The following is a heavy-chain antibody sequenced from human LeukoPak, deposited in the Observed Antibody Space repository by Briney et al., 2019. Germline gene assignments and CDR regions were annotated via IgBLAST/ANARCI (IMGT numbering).Heavy chain of an antibody. CDR1: GGTFSSYA. CDR2: IIPIFGTA. CDR3: ARDFWGAYYYDSSGLGY. V-gene: IGHV1-69*05. Sequence: GASVKVSCKASGGTFSSYAISWVPQAPGQGLEWMGGIIPIFGTANYAQKFQGRVTITTDESTSTAYMELSSLRSEDTAVYYCARDFWGAYYYDSSGLGYWGQGTLVTVSS. D-gene: IGHD3-22*01. J-gene: IGHJ4*02.